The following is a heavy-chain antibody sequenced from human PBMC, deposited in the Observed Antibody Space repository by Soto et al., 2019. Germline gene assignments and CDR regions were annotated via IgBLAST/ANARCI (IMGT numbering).Heavy chain of an antibody. CDR1: GFTFSSYS. CDR2: ISSSSSYI. D-gene: IGHD6-13*01. V-gene: IGHV3-21*01. J-gene: IGHJ6*02. Sequence: GGSLRLSCAAPGFTFSSYSMNWVRQAPGKGLEWVSSISSSSSYIYYADSVKGRFTISRDNAKNSLYLQMNSLRAEDTAVYYCARDWIAAAGIYYGMDVWGQGTTVTVSS. CDR3: ARDWIAAAGIYYGMDV.